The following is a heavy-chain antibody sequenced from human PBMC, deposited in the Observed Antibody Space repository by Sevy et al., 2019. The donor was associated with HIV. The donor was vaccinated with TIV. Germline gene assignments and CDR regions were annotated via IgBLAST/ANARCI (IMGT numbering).Heavy chain of an antibody. Sequence: GGSLRLSCVASGFTFDDYAMHWVRQAPGKGLEWVSGISWNSGSIGYADSVKGRFTISRDNAKNSLYLQMNSLRAEDTALYYCAKETTYYYDSSGYRNDAFDIWGQGTMVTVSS. V-gene: IGHV3-9*01. CDR2: ISWNSGSI. CDR1: GFTFDDYA. CDR3: AKETTYYYDSSGYRNDAFDI. D-gene: IGHD3-22*01. J-gene: IGHJ3*02.